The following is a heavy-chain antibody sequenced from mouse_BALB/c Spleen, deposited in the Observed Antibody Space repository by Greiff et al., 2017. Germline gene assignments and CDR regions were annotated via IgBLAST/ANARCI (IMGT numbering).Heavy chain of an antibody. CDR1: GYSITSDYA. CDR3: ARSRSAWFAY. V-gene: IGHV3-2*02. Sequence: EVQLVESGPGLVKPSQSLSLTCTVTGYSITSDYAWNWIRQFPGNKLEWMGYISYSGSTSYNPSLKSRISITRDTSKNQFFLQLNSVTTEDTATYYCARSRSAWFAYWGQGTLVTVSA. J-gene: IGHJ3*01. CDR2: ISYSGST.